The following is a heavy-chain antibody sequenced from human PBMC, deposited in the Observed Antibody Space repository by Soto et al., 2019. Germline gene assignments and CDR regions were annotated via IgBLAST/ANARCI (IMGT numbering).Heavy chain of an antibody. J-gene: IGHJ6*01. D-gene: IGHD3-22*01. CDR2: INAGNGNT. CDR1: GYTFTSYA. Sequence: EASVKVSCKASGYTFTSYAMHWVRQAPGQRLEWMGWINAGNGNTKYSQKFQGRVTITRDTSASTAYMELSSLRSEDTAVYYCARVNGYYDSSGYYYNYYGMDVWGRGSTVTVSS. CDR3: ARVNGYYDSSGYYYNYYGMDV. V-gene: IGHV1-3*01.